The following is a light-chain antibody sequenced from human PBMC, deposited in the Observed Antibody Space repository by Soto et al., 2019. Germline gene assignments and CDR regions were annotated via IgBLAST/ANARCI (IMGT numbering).Light chain of an antibody. J-gene: IGKJ5*01. CDR2: AAS. CDR1: QTIHTY. CDR3: QQTYSILPIT. V-gene: IGKV1-39*01. Sequence: DLQMTQSPSSLSASIGDRVTITCRASQTIHTYLNWYQQKPGKAPKILIYAASSLQNGVPSRFSGSGSGTDFTLTISSLQPEDFATYYCQQTYSILPITFGQGTRLEIK.